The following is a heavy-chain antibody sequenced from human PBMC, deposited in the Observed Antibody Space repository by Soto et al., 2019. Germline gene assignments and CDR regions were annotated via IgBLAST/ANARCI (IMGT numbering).Heavy chain of an antibody. V-gene: IGHV3-23*01. D-gene: IGHD6-19*01. CDR3: AKDPAGYSSGWFDY. J-gene: IGHJ5*01. Sequence: GGSLRLSCAASGFTLSRYAMSWVRQAPGKGLEWVSTINGSGAGTDYADSVKGRFTISRDHSKNTVYLQMNSLSAEDTALYYCAKDPAGYSSGWFDYWGQGTLVTVSS. CDR1: GFTLSRYA. CDR2: INGSGAGT.